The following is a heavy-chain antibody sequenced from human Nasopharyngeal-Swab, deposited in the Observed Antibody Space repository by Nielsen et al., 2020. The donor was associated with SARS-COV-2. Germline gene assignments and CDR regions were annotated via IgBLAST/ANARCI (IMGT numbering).Heavy chain of an antibody. Sequence: GESLKISCAASGFTFSSYSMNWVRQAPGKGLEWVSSITSGSSYIYYADSVKGRFTISRDNAKNSRFLQMNSLSAEDTAVYYCAGGTGWVFNCWGQGTLVTVSS. D-gene: IGHD2-8*02. CDR3: AGGTGWVFNC. CDR1: GFTFSSYS. CDR2: ITSGSSYI. J-gene: IGHJ4*02. V-gene: IGHV3-21*01.